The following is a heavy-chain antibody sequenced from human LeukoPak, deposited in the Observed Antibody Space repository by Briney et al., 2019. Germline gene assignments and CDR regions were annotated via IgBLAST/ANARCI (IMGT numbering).Heavy chain of an antibody. J-gene: IGHJ3*02. Sequence: PSETLSLTCTVSGGSISSYYWSWIRQPPGEGLEWIGYIYYSGSTNYNPSLKSRVTISVDTSKNQFSLKLSSVTAADTAVHYCARDNSYYDFWSGIGYAFDIWGQGTMVTVSS. V-gene: IGHV4-59*01. CDR1: GGSISSYY. CDR3: ARDNSYYDFWSGIGYAFDI. CDR2: IYYSGST. D-gene: IGHD3-3*01.